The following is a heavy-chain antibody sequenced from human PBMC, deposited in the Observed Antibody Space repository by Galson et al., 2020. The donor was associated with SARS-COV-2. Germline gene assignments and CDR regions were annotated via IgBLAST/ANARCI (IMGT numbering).Heavy chain of an antibody. CDR1: GFTFSDYS. CDR2: ITTSSDTI. Sequence: GESLKISCVASGFTFSDYSMNWVRQAPGKGLEWASYITTSSDTIYYADSVKGRFTISRDNAKNSLYLQMNSLRAEDTAVYYCARDVVGATLDYWGQGTLVTVSS. CDR3: ARDVVGATLDY. D-gene: IGHD1-26*01. V-gene: IGHV3-48*01. J-gene: IGHJ4*02.